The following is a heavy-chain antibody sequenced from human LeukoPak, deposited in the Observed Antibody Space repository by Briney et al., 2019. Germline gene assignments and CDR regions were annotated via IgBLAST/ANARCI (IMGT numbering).Heavy chain of an antibody. D-gene: IGHD3-22*01. V-gene: IGHV4-39*07. CDR3: ARDEGYDSSGYYYYFDY. CDR2: IYYSGST. Sequence: SETLSLTCTVSGGSISSSSYYWGWIRQPPGKGLEWIGSIYYSGSTYYNPSLKSRVTISVDTSKNQFSLKLSSVTAADTAVYYCARDEGYDSSGYYYYFDYWGQGTLVTVSS. J-gene: IGHJ4*02. CDR1: GGSISSSSYY.